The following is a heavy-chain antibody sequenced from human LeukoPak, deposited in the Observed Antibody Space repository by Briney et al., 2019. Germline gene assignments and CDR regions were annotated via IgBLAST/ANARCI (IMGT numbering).Heavy chain of an antibody. D-gene: IGHD6-19*01. V-gene: IGHV4-34*01. CDR2: NNHSGST. CDR1: GGSFSGYY. CDR3: AGDRWLVD. J-gene: IGHJ4*02. Sequence: SETLSLTCAVYGGSFSGYYSSWIRQPPGKGLEWIGENNHSGSTNYNPSLKSRVTISVDTSKNQFSLKLSSVTAADTAVYYCAGDRWLVDWGQGTLVTVSS.